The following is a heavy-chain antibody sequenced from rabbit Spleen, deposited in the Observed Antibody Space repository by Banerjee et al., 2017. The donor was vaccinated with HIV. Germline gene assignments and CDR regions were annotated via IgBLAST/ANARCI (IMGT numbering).Heavy chain of an antibody. D-gene: IGHD4-1*01. CDR1: GFSFSSSYT. CDR3: ARDGYSRGWGIILYYFNL. J-gene: IGHJ4*01. Sequence: QSLEESGRDLVKPGASLTLTCTASGFSFSSSYTMCWVRQAPGKGLEWIGCIDGGSSGSTYYANWAKGRFTISKTSSTTVTLQMTSLTAADTAAYFCARDGYSRGWGIILYYFNLWGQGTLVTVS. CDR2: IDGGSSGST. V-gene: IGHV1S40*01.